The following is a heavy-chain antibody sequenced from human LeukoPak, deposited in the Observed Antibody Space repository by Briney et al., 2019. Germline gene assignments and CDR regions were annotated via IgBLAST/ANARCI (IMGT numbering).Heavy chain of an antibody. CDR1: GYTFTSYY. D-gene: IGHD3-22*01. V-gene: IGHV1-69*06. J-gene: IGHJ5*02. CDR2: IIPIFGTA. Sequence: GASVKVSCKASGYTFTSYYMHWVRQAPGQGLEWMGGIIPIFGTANYAQKFQGRVTITADKSTSTAYMELSSLRSEDTAVYYCARSEKRSFLYYYDKGWFDPWGQGTLVTVSS. CDR3: ARSEKRSFLYYYDKGWFDP.